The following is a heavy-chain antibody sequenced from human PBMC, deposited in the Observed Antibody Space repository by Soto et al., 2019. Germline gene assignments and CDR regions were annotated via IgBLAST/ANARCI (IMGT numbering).Heavy chain of an antibody. V-gene: IGHV1-8*01. CDR2: MNPNSGNT. CDR3: ARAPPPFIAVAGTVFDY. D-gene: IGHD6-19*01. CDR1: GYTFTSYD. J-gene: IGHJ4*02. Sequence: ASVKVSCKASGYTFTSYDINWVRQATGQGLEWMGWMNPNSGNTGYAQKFQGRVTMTRNTSISTAYMELSSLRSEDTAVYYCARAPPPFIAVAGTVFDYWGQGTLVTVSS.